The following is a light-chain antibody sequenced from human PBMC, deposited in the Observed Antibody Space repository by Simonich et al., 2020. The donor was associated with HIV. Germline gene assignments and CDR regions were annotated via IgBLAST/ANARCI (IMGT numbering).Light chain of an antibody. V-gene: IGKV3-15*01. Sequence: EIVMTQSPATLSVSPGERATLSCRASQSVSSNLAWYQQKPGQSPRLLLYVASTRAAGIPARFSGSGSGTEFSLTISSLKSEDFVVYHCQQYNNWPNTFGQGTKLEIK. CDR3: QQYNNWPNT. CDR1: QSVSSN. CDR2: VAS. J-gene: IGKJ2*01.